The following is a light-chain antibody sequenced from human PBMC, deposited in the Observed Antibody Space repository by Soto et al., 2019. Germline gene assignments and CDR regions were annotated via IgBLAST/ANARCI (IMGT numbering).Light chain of an antibody. CDR2: STS. CDR1: QGVSSW. J-gene: IGKJ5*01. V-gene: IGKV1-12*01. Sequence: DIQMTQSPSSVSASVGDRVTITCRASQGVSSWLAWYQQKPGKAPKLLIYSTSTLQSGVPSRFSGSGSGTDFTLTISSLQPDDFATYYCQQSFRTPYTFGQGTRLEIK. CDR3: QQSFRTPYT.